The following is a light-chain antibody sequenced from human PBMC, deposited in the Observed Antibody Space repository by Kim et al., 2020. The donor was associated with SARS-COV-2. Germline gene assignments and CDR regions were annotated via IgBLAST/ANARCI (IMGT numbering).Light chain of an antibody. V-gene: IGLV3-27*01. CDR1: VLAKKY. CDR2: KDS. Sequence: VSPGHTARSTCSGDVLAKKYSRWFQQKPGQAPVLVIYKDSERPSGIPERFSGSSSGTTVTLTISGAQVEDEADYYCYSAADNNWVFGGGTQLTVL. J-gene: IGLJ3*02. CDR3: YSAADNNWV.